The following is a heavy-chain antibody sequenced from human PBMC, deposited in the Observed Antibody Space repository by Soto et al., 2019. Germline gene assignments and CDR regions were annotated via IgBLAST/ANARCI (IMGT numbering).Heavy chain of an antibody. D-gene: IGHD3-10*02. Sequence: SETLSLTCTVSGGSVSSGTYYWSWIRQPPGKGLEWIGYIYYSGSTYYNPSLKSRVTISLDTSKNRFSLRLSSVTAADTAVYYCARQMLIGRGWFDPWGQGTLVTVSS. CDR2: IYYSGST. J-gene: IGHJ5*02. CDR3: ARQMLIGRGWFDP. CDR1: GGSVSSGTYY. V-gene: IGHV4-61*01.